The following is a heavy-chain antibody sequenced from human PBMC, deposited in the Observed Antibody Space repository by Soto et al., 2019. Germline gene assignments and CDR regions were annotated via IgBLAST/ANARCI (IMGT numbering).Heavy chain of an antibody. Sequence: QVQLVQSGAEVKKPGASVKVSCKASGYTFTSYGISWVRQAPGQGLEWMGWISAYNGNTNYAQKLQGRVTMTTDTSTSTAYMEMGSLRSEDTAVYYCARDGYYDSSGYRSDFDYWGQGTLVTVSS. D-gene: IGHD3-22*01. CDR1: GYTFTSYG. J-gene: IGHJ4*02. CDR3: ARDGYYDSSGYRSDFDY. CDR2: ISAYNGNT. V-gene: IGHV1-18*01.